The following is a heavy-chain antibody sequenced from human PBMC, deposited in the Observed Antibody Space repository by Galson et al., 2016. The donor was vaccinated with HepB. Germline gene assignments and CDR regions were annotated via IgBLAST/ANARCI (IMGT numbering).Heavy chain of an antibody. Sequence: SETLSLTCTVSSGSMSTYYWSWVRQPPGKGLEWIGSSYYSGSTYYNPSLKSRVTISVDMSKNQFYLKVSSVTAADTAVYYCARLSAPAGNYWGQGTLVTVSS. CDR1: SGSMSTYY. J-gene: IGHJ4*02. V-gene: IGHV4-59*05. D-gene: IGHD6-19*01. CDR2: SYYSGST. CDR3: ARLSAPAGNY.